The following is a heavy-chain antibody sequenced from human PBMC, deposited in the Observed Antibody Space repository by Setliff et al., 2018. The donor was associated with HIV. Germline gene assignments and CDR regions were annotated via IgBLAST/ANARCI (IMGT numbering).Heavy chain of an antibody. Sequence: ASVKVSCKASGYTFSSYGISWVRQAPGQGLEWMGWISGFNGKINYAENFQGRVTLTTDSSASTAHMEPWSLTSDDTAVYYCARDLGGEHDYADPAYMDVWGKGTTVTVSS. J-gene: IGHJ6*03. D-gene: IGHD4-17*01. CDR2: ISGFNGKI. V-gene: IGHV1-18*01. CDR1: GYTFSSYG. CDR3: ARDLGGEHDYADPAYMDV.